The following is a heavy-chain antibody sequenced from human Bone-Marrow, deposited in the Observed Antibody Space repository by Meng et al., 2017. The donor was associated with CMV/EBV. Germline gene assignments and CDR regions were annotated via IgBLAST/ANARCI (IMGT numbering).Heavy chain of an antibody. CDR3: ARVHCSSTSCYRSLGNNWVDP. D-gene: IGHD2-2*02. J-gene: IGHJ5*02. CDR2: RDYTGNT. CDR1: DIYF. V-gene: IGHV4-61*01. Sequence: DIYFWSWIRQPPGRRLGWIGYRDYTGNTSYHTSLYSRVTISIDTSKNEFSLSLRSVTPADTAVYYCARVHCSSTSCYRSLGNNWVDPWGQGTLVTVSS.